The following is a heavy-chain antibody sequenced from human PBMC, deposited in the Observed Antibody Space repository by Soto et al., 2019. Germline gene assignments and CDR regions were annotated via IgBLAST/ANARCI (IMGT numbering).Heavy chain of an antibody. J-gene: IGHJ6*02. D-gene: IGHD3-16*02. CDR3: AREYDYVWGSYRYKRDYYYYYGMDV. V-gene: IGHV1-8*01. CDR2: MNPNSGNT. CDR1: GYTFTSYG. Sequence: ASVKVSCKASGYTFTSYGINWVRQATGQGLEGMGWMNPNSGNTGYAQKFQGRVTMTRNTSISTAYMELSSLRSEDTAVYYCAREYDYVWGSYRYKRDYYYYYGMDVWGQGTTVTVSS.